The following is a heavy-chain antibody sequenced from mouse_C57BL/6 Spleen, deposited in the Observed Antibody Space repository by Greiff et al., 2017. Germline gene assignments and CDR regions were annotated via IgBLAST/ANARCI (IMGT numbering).Heavy chain of an antibody. CDR3: TRNGYDYEGFAY. D-gene: IGHD2-4*01. J-gene: IGHJ3*01. V-gene: IGHV5-9-1*02. CDR1: GFTFSSYA. CDR2: ISSGGDYI. Sequence: EVQLQESGEGLVKPGGSLKLSCAASGFTFSSYAMSWVRQTPEKRLEWVAYISSGGDYIYYADTVKGRFTISRDNARNTLYLQMSSLKSEDTAMYYCTRNGYDYEGFAYWGQGTLVTVSA.